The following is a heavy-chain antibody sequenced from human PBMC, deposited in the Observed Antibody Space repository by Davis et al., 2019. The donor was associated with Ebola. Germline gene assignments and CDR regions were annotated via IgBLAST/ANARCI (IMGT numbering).Heavy chain of an antibody. CDR1: RGTFSSYA. CDR2: IIPIFGTA. V-gene: IGHV1-69*13. J-gene: IGHJ4*02. Sequence: SVKVSCKASRGTFSSYAISWVRQAPGQGLEWMGGIIPIFGTANYAQKFQGRVTITADESTSTAYMELSSLRSEDTAVYYCARPRHDYGDLPLDYWGQGTLVTVSS. D-gene: IGHD4-17*01. CDR3: ARPRHDYGDLPLDY.